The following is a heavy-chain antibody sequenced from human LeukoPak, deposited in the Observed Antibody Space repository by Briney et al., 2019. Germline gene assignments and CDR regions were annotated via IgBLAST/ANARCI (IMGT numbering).Heavy chain of an antibody. J-gene: IGHJ4*02. D-gene: IGHD2-21*02. V-gene: IGHV4-38-2*01. CDR3: ASRTSVTRALSFDY. CDR2: IYHSGST. Sequence: SETLSLTCDVSGYLINSGYYWGWIRQPPGKGLEWIGNIYHSGSTYYNPSLKSRVTISTDTSKNQFSLKLTSVTAADTALYYRASRTSVTRALSFDYWGQGTLATVSS. CDR1: GYLINSGYY.